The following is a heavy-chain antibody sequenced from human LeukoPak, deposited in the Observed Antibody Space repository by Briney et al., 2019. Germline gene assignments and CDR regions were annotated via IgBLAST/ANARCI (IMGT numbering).Heavy chain of an antibody. CDR1: GFTFSISD. J-gene: IGHJ4*02. Sequence: GGSLRLSCAASGFTFSISDMHWVRQAPGKGLEWVAVISYDGSNKYYADSVKGRFTISRDNSKNTLYLQMNSLRAEDTAVYYCANSVLLAPFDYWGQGTLVTVSS. D-gene: IGHD2-15*01. V-gene: IGHV3-30*18. CDR3: ANSVLLAPFDY. CDR2: ISYDGSNK.